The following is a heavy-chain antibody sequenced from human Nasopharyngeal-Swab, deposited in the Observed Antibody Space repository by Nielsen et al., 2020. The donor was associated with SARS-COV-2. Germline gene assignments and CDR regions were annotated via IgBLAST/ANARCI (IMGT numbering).Heavy chain of an antibody. CDR2: IWYDGSNK. CDR1: GFTFSSYG. CDR3: ARDLLSSGWSFDY. V-gene: IGHV3-33*01. Sequence: GGSLRLSCAASGFTFSSYGMHWVRQAPGKGLELVAVIWYDGSNKYYADSVKGRFTISRDNSKNTLYLQMNSLRAEDTAVYYCARDLLSSGWSFDYWGQGTLVTVSS. D-gene: IGHD6-19*01. J-gene: IGHJ4*02.